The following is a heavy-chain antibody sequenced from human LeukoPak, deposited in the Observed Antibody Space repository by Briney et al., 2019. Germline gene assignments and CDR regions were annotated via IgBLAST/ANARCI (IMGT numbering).Heavy chain of an antibody. CDR2: INPNSGGT. CDR1: GYTFTGYY. J-gene: IGHJ5*02. Sequence: ASVKVSCKASGYTFTGYYMHWVRQAPGQGLEWMGLINPNSGGTNYAQKFQGRVTMTRDTSISTAYMELSRLRSDDTAAYYCARGGIFVEVLRFLEWTMQGNWFDPWGQGTLVTVSS. D-gene: IGHD3-3*01. CDR3: ARGGIFVEVLRFLEWTMQGNWFDP. V-gene: IGHV1-2*02.